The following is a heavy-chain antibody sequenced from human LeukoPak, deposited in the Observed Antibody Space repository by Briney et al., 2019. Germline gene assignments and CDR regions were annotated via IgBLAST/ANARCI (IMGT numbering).Heavy chain of an antibody. CDR3: SRYEQRPGVTASDP. J-gene: IGHJ5*02. D-gene: IGHD2-21*02. V-gene: IGHV3-74*01. CDR2: INPDGTWT. Sequence: GGSLRLSCAASGFTFSSYSMNWVRQAPGKGLVWVSCINPDGTWTLHADSVKGRFAISRDFARNTLYLQMNSLGVEDTAVYYCSRYEQRPGVTASDPWSQGTLVTVSS. CDR1: GFTFSSYS.